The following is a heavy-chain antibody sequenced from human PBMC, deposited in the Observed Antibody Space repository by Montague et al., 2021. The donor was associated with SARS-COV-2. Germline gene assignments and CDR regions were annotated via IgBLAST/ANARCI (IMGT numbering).Heavy chain of an antibody. Sequence: TLSLTCTVSGGSIRSSSYYWGWIRQPPGKGLECIGSIYYSGSTYYNPSLKSRVTISVDTSKNHFSLKLSSVTAADTAVYYCARTTWLRGYFDLWGRGTLVTVSS. D-gene: IGHD5-12*01. V-gene: IGHV4-39*07. CDR1: GGSIRSSSYY. CDR2: IYYSGST. CDR3: ARTTWLRGYFDL. J-gene: IGHJ2*01.